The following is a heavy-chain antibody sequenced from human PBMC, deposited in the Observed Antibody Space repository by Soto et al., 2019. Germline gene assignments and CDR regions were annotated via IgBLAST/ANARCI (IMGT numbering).Heavy chain of an antibody. Sequence: NLCLMCPVSSSFWSRGAYSGSWIRQHPGKGLEWIGYIYYSGSTYYNYYNPSLKSRVTISVDTSKNQFSLKLSSVTAADTAVYYCARTPLLWGQGTLVTVSS. V-gene: IGHV4-31*03. CDR3: ARTPLL. CDR2: IYYSGST. CDR1: SSFWSRGAYS. D-gene: IGHD1-26*01. J-gene: IGHJ4*02.